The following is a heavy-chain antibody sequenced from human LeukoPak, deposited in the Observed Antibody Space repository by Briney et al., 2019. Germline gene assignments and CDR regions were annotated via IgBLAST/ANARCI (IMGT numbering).Heavy chain of an antibody. J-gene: IGHJ4*02. CDR2: TYYRSKWYN. CDR3: ARDGSVGIFGVVNYFDY. D-gene: IGHD3-3*01. Sequence: PSQTLSLTCAISGDSVSSNSAAWNWIRQSPSRGLEWLGRTYYRSKWYNDYAVSVKSRITINPDTSKNQFSLQLNSVTPEDTAVYYCARDGSVGIFGVVNYFDYWGQGTLVTVSS. CDR1: GDSVSSNSAA. V-gene: IGHV6-1*01.